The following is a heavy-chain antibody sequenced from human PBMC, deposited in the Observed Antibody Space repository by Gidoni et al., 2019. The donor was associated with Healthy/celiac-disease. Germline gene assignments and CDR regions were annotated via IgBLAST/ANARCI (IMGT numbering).Heavy chain of an antibody. D-gene: IGHD2-8*01. Sequence: EVQVVESGGGLVQPGGSLRLSCAASGFTFSTYWMHWVRQAPGKGLVWVSRINSDGSSTSYADSVKGRFTISRDNAKNTLYLQMNSLRAEDTALYYCTCTRSMLAEIDYWGQGTLVTVSS. CDR3: TCTRSMLAEIDY. CDR1: GFTFSTYW. CDR2: INSDGSST. J-gene: IGHJ4*02. V-gene: IGHV3-74*01.